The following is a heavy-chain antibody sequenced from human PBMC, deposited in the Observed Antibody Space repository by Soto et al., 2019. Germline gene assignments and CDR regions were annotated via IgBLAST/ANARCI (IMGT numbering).Heavy chain of an antibody. CDR3: ARESLIKYSSSSLDV. V-gene: IGHV4-4*07. J-gene: IGHJ6*02. D-gene: IGHD6-6*01. CDR1: GGSISSYY. Sequence: SETLSLTCTVSGGSISSYYWSWIRQPAGKGLEWIGRIYTSGSTNYNPSLKSRVTMSVDTSKNQFSLKLSSVTAADTAVYYCARESLIKYSSSSLDVWGQGTTVTVSS. CDR2: IYTSGST.